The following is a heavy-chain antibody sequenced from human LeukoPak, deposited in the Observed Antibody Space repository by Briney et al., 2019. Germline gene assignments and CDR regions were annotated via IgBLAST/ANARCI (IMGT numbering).Heavy chain of an antibody. Sequence: SVKVSCKASGGTFSSYAISWVRQAPGQGLEWMGGIIPIFGTANYAQKFQGRVTITTDESTSTAYMELSSLRSEDTAVYYCARDLRYYGSGSRWFDPWGQGTLVTVSS. J-gene: IGHJ5*02. D-gene: IGHD3-10*01. CDR1: GGTFSSYA. CDR3: ARDLRYYGSGSRWFDP. CDR2: IIPIFGTA. V-gene: IGHV1-69*05.